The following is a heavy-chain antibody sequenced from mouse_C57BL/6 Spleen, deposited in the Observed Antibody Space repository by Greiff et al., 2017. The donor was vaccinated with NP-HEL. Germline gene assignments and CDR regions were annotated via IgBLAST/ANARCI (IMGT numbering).Heavy chain of an antibody. V-gene: IGHV14-3*01. D-gene: IGHD3-3*01. J-gene: IGHJ2*01. Sequence: VQLKESVAELVRPGASVKLSCTASGFNIKNTYMHWVKQRPEQGLEWIGRIDPANGNTKYAPKFQGKATITADTSSNTAYLQLSSLTSEDTAVDYCARGRDVEGDFDYWGQGTTLTVSS. CDR2: IDPANGNT. CDR3: ARGRDVEGDFDY. CDR1: GFNIKNTY.